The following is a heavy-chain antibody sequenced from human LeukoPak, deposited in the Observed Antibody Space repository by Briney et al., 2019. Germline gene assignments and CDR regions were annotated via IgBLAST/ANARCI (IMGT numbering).Heavy chain of an antibody. J-gene: IGHJ4*02. Sequence: PGGSLRLSCAASGFIFKNSGMHWVRQAPGKGLEWLAKIKQDGSETCHMDSVKGRFTISRDNAKNSLYLQMNSLRAEDTAVYYCAKYTGYYLDYWGQGILVTVPS. D-gene: IGHD2-2*02. CDR3: AKYTGYYLDY. CDR2: IKQDGSET. CDR1: GFIFKNSG. V-gene: IGHV3-7*01.